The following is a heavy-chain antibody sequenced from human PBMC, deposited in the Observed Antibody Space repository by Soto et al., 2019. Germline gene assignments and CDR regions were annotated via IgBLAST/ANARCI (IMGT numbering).Heavy chain of an antibody. Sequence: GGSLRLSCAASRFTFSYYIMNWVRQSPGKGLEWVSYISSRTSRVYYADSVKGRFTISRDNGKNSLFLQMNSVSDEDTAVYYCARDLGYYDSTGYFDSWGQGTLVTVSS. CDR2: ISSRTSRV. D-gene: IGHD3-22*01. J-gene: IGHJ4*02. CDR1: RFTFSYYI. V-gene: IGHV3-48*02. CDR3: ARDLGYYDSTGYFDS.